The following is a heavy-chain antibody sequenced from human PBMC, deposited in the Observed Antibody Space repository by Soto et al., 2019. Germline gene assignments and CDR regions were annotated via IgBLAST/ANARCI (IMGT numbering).Heavy chain of an antibody. CDR1: GFTFSNTG. Sequence: EVQVLESGGGLVPPGGSLRLSCAASGFTFSNTGMSWVRQAPGQGLEWVSAITGSGDTTYYADSVKGRFTISRDNSKSTLYLQMNSLRAEDTAVYYCAKINGYFDYWGQETLVTVSS. CDR2: ITGSGDTT. J-gene: IGHJ4*02. V-gene: IGHV3-23*01. CDR3: AKINGYFDY.